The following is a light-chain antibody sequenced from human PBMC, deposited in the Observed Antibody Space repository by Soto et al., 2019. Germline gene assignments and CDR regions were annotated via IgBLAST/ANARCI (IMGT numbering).Light chain of an antibody. J-gene: IGKJ3*01. Sequence: EVVLTQSPDTLSLPPGERATLSCRASQSISSYLAWYQQKPGQAPRLLIYDASSRATGIPARFSGSGSGTDFTLTISSLEPEDFAVYYCQQYGSSPRTFGPGTKVDIK. CDR3: QQYGSSPRT. V-gene: IGKV3-11*01. CDR1: QSISSY. CDR2: DAS.